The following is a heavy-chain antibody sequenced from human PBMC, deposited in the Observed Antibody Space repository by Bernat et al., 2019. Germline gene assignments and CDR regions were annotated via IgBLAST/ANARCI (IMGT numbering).Heavy chain of an antibody. CDR3: ARWGEGGYSDAFISADHSAFDY. J-gene: IGHJ4*02. CDR1: GGSISRGGYY. CDR2: IYYSGST. D-gene: IGHD5-18*01. V-gene: IGHV4-31*03. Sequence: QVQLQESGPGLVKPSQTLSLTCTVSGGSISRGGYYWSWIRQHPGKGLEWIGYIYYSGSTYYNPSLKSRVTISVATSKNQFSLKLSSVTAADTAVYYCARWGEGGYSDAFISADHSAFDYWGQGTLVTVSS.